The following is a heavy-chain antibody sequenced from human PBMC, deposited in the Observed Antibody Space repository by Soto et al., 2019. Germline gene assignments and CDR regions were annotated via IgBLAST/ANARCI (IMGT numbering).Heavy chain of an antibody. V-gene: IGHV1-69*06. CDR2: IIPLYGSA. CDR1: GATLSSYP. CDR3: AREEVPVTEGGGGAFDI. Sequence: QVQLVQSGAEVKKPGSSVKVSCETSGATLSSYPINWVRQAPGQVLEWMGGIIPLYGSANYRQKFSGRLTITADRSTSTDYMELSSLTSDDTAVYYCAREEVPVTEGGGGAFDIWGQGTMVIVSS. J-gene: IGHJ3*02. D-gene: IGHD2-21*01.